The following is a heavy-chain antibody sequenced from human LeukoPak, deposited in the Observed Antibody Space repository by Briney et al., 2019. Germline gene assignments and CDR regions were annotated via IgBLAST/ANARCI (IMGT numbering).Heavy chain of an antibody. D-gene: IGHD3-10*01. CDR1: GFTFSSYA. CDR3: ARGRGRCLFDFGC. Sequence: GGSLRLSCAASGFTFSSYAMRWVRQAPGKGLEWVAVISYDGSNKYYADSVKGRFTITTDNSKNTLYLQMNSLRAEDTAVYDCARGRGRCLFDFGCWGHGTLVT. V-gene: IGHV3-30-3*01. CDR2: ISYDGSNK. J-gene: IGHJ5*01.